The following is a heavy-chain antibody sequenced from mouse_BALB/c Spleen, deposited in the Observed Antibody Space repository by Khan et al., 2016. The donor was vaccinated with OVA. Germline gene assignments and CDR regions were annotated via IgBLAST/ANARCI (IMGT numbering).Heavy chain of an antibody. Sequence: VQLQESGAELARPGASVKLSCKASGYIFTKFWMQWVKQRPGQGLEWIGAIYPGNGDTRYTQRFKGKATLTADESSSTAYMQLSSLASEDSAIYYCVISWDSYSFDYWGQGTTLTVSS. CDR3: VISWDSYSFDY. CDR2: IYPGNGDT. V-gene: IGHV1-87*01. CDR1: GYIFTKFW. J-gene: IGHJ2*01. D-gene: IGHD4-1*01.